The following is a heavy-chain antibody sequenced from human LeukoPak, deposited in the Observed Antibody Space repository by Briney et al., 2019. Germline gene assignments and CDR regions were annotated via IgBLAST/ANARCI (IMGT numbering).Heavy chain of an antibody. Sequence: SETLSLTCAVYGGSFSGYYWSWIRLPPGKGLEWIGEINHSGSTSYNPSLKSRVTISVDTSKNQFSLKLSSVTAADTAVYYCARGCLHYDFWSGYYTGGWFDPWGQGTLVTVSS. CDR3: ARGCLHYDFWSGYYTGGWFDP. V-gene: IGHV4-34*01. CDR2: INHSGST. CDR1: GGSFSGYY. D-gene: IGHD3-3*01. J-gene: IGHJ5*02.